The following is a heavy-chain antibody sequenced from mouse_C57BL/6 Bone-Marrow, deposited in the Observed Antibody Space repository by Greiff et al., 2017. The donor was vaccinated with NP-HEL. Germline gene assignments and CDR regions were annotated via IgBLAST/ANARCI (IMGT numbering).Heavy chain of an antibody. CDR2: INPNYGTT. CDR1: GYSFTDYN. Sequence: KESGYSFTDYNMNWVKQSNGKSLEWIGVINPNYGTTSYNQKFKGKATLTVDQSSSTAYMQLNSLTSEDSAVYYCASQLGRGYWGQGTTLTVSS. D-gene: IGHD4-1*02. V-gene: IGHV1-39*01. J-gene: IGHJ2*01. CDR3: ASQLGRGY.